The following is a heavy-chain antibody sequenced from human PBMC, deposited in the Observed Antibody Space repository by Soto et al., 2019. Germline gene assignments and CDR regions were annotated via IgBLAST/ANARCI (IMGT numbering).Heavy chain of an antibody. CDR3: ARAVAVPADFDY. D-gene: IGHD6-19*01. V-gene: IGHV1-3*05. Sequence: QVQLVQSGADEKKSGASVKVSCKASGYTFTGYAMHWVRQAPGQRLEWMGWINAGNGNTKYSQKLQGRVTITRDTSASTAYMELSSLRSEDTAVYYCARAVAVPADFDYWGQGTLVTVSS. J-gene: IGHJ4*02. CDR1: GYTFTGYA. CDR2: INAGNGNT.